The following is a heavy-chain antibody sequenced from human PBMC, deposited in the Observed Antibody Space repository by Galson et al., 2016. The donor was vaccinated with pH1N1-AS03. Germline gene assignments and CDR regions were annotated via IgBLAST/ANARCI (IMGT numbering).Heavy chain of an antibody. D-gene: IGHD6-6*01. V-gene: IGHV3-7*03. CDR3: ASAPRGSGSSYYFDY. CDR1: GFTFNSHW. Sequence: SLRLSCAASGFTFNSHWMSWVRQAPGKGPEWVAHINQDGSEKYYVDSVKGRFTISRDNAKNSLYLQMNSLRAEDTAVYYCASAPRGSGSSYYFDYWGQGTLVTVSS. J-gene: IGHJ4*02. CDR2: INQDGSEK.